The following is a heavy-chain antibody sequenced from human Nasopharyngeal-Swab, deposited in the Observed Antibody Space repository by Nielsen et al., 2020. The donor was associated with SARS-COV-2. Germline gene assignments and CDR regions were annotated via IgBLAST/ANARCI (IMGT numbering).Heavy chain of an antibody. V-gene: IGHV4-31*02. J-gene: IGHJ6*02. CDR3: ARDRTDYDIVAGWNYYGMDV. Sequence: WIRQRPGTGLEWIGYIYYSGSTYYNPSLKSRVTISVDTSKNQFSLKLSSVTAADTAVYYCARDRTDYDIVAGWNYYGMDVWGQGTTVTVSS. CDR2: IYYSGST. D-gene: IGHD3-9*01.